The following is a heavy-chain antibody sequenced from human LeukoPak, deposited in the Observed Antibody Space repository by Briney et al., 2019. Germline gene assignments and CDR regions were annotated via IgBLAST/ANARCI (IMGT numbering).Heavy chain of an antibody. CDR1: GFTFSDYY. V-gene: IGHV3-11*01. CDR3: ARDRTSYYYDSSGYYGDGGLWFDP. Sequence: GGSLRLSCAASGFTFSDYYMSWIRQAPGKGLEWVSYISSSGSTIYYADSVKGRFTISRDNAKNSLYLQMNSLRAEDTAVYYCARDRTSYYYDSSGYYGDGGLWFDPWGQGTLVTVSS. CDR2: ISSSGSTI. J-gene: IGHJ5*02. D-gene: IGHD3-22*01.